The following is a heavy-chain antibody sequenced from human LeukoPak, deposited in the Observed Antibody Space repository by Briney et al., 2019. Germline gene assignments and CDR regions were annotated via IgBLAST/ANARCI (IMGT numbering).Heavy chain of an antibody. V-gene: IGHV4-4*07. CDR2: IYTSGST. CDR3: ARGRAARIHYYYYMDV. D-gene: IGHD6-6*01. CDR1: GGSISSYY. Sequence: KPSETLSLTCTVSGGSISSYYWSWIRQPPGKGLEWIGRIYTSGSTNYNPSLKSRVTMSVDTSKNQFSLKLSSVTAADTAVYYCARGRAARIHYYYYMDVWGKGTTVTVSS. J-gene: IGHJ6*03.